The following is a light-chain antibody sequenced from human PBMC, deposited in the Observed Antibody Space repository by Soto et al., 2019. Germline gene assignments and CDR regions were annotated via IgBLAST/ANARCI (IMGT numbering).Light chain of an antibody. CDR2: AAS. CDR1: QGISSY. V-gene: IGKV1-8*01. CDR3: QQYYSYSIT. Sequence: AIRMTQSPSSLSASTGDRVTITSRASQGISSYLAWYQQKPGKAPKLLIYAASTLQSGVPSRFSGSGSGTDFTLTISCLQSEDFATYYCQQYYSYSITFGQGTKVDIK. J-gene: IGKJ1*01.